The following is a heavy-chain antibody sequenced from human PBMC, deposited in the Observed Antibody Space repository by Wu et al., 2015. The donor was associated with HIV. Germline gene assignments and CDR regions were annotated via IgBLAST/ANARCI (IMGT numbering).Heavy chain of an antibody. J-gene: IGHJ5*02. CDR3: ARVVDILTGYQARSFDP. CDR2: INAYHRDT. CDR1: NYTFSSYG. D-gene: IGHD3-9*01. Sequence: QVQLVQSGAEVKKPGASVKVSCKSFNYTFSSYGIDWVRQAPGQRLEWLGRINAYHRDTNYAQKFQGRVTMTRDTSISTAYMELSRLRSDDTAVYYCARVVDILTGYQARSFDPSGPGNPGHRLL. V-gene: IGHV1-18*01.